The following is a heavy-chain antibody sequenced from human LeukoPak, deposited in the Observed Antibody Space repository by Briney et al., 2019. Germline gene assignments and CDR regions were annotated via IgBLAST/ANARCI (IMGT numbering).Heavy chain of an antibody. J-gene: IGHJ4*02. Sequence: GGSLSLSCAAAAFTFSIYALNWVRQAAGKGLEWVSTNSGSYNTTHYADSVKGRFTISRDNSKNTLYLQMNSLRAEDTAVYYCARGERDIVVVPDTNFDCWGQGTLVTVSS. D-gene: IGHD2-2*01. CDR3: ARGERDIVVVPDTNFDC. CDR2: NSGSYNTT. CDR1: AFTFSIYA. V-gene: IGHV3-23*01.